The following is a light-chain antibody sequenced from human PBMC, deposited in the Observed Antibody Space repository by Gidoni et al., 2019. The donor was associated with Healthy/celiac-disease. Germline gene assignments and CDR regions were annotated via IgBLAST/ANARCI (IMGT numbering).Light chain of an antibody. V-gene: IGLV1-40*01. J-gene: IGLJ3*02. CDR1: SSNIGAGYD. CDR2: GTI. CDR3: QSYDSSLSGWV. Sequence: QSVLTQPPSVSGAPGQRVTISCTGSSSNIGAGYDVHWYQQLPGTAPKLLIYGTINRPSGFPDRFSGSKSGTSAALAITGLQAEDEADYYCQSYDSSLSGWVFGGGTKLTVL.